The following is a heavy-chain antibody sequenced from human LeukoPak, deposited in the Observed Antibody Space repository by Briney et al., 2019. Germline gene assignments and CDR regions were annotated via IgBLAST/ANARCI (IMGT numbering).Heavy chain of an antibody. Sequence: PTGTLSLTCAVSGGSISSSNWWSWVRQPPGKGLEWIGEINHSGSTNYNPSLKSRVTISVDTSKNQFSLKLSSVTAADTAVYYCARTRDANAYYYYYGMDVWGQGTTVTVSS. CDR3: ARTRDANAYYYYYGMDV. J-gene: IGHJ6*02. D-gene: IGHD2-2*01. V-gene: IGHV4-4*02. CDR2: INHSGST. CDR1: GGSISSSNW.